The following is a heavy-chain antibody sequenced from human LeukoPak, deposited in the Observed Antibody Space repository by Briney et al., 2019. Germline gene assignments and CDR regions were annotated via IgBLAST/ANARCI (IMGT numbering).Heavy chain of an antibody. J-gene: IGHJ4*02. D-gene: IGHD6-13*01. CDR3: ARRGSSWTFDY. Sequence: GESLKISCAASGFTFSSYSMNWVHQAPGKGLEWVSSISSSSSYIYYADSVKGRFTISRDNAKNSLYLQMNSLRAEDTAVYYCARRGSSWTFDYWGQGTLVTVSS. V-gene: IGHV3-21*01. CDR2: ISSSSSYI. CDR1: GFTFSSYS.